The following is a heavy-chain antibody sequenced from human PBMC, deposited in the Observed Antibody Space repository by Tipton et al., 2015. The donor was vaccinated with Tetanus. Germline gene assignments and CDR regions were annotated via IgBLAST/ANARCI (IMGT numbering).Heavy chain of an antibody. CDR1: GGSINSGTYS. Sequence: TLSLTCTVSGGSINSGTYSWGWIRQPPGKGLEWIGSVYNSGGTYYNPPLKSRVTISVDTSKNQFSLKLSSVTAADTAVYYCARIYDFWSGYYSDHWGQGTLVTVSS. D-gene: IGHD3-3*01. CDR3: ARIYDFWSGYYSDH. J-gene: IGHJ4*02. V-gene: IGHV4-39*01. CDR2: VYNSGGT.